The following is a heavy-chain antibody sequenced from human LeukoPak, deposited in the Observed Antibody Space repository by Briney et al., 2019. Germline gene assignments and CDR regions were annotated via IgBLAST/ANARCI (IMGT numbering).Heavy chain of an antibody. CDR3: ASDYPSGYRFDY. CDR2: ISSSSSYI. J-gene: IGHJ4*02. V-gene: IGHV3-21*01. CDR1: GFTFSSYS. D-gene: IGHD5-12*01. Sequence: GGSLRLSCAASGFTFSSYSMNWVRQAPGKGLEWVSSISSSSSYIYYADSVKGRFTISRDNAKNSLYLQMNSLRAEDTAVYYCASDYPSGYRFDYWGQGTLVTVSS.